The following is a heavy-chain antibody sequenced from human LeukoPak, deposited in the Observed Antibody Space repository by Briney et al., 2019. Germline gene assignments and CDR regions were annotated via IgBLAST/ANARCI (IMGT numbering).Heavy chain of an antibody. V-gene: IGHV3-23*01. CDR2: VTGSGGDT. CDR1: GFTFSNYA. J-gene: IGHJ5*01. D-gene: IGHD2-15*01. CDR3: ARGTLEHCSGASCYPLDS. Sequence: TGGSLRLSCAASGFTFSNYAMSWVRQTPGKGLECVSVVTGSGGDTYYIGSVNGRFTISRDNSKNTLYLQMNSLRAEDTAVYYCARGTLEHCSGASCYPLDSWGQGTLVTVSS.